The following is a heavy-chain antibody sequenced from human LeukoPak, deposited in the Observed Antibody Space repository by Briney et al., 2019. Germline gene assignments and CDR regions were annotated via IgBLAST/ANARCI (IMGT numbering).Heavy chain of an antibody. V-gene: IGHV3-23*01. CDR2: ISGSGGST. Sequence: AGGSLRLSCAASGFTFSSYATSWVRQAPGKGLEWVSAISGSGGSTYYADSVKGRFTISRDNSKNTLYLQMNSLRAEDTAVYYCAKDNYYYGSGSYHGYWGQGTLVTVSS. CDR3: AKDNYYYGSGSYHGY. CDR1: GFTFSSYA. J-gene: IGHJ4*02. D-gene: IGHD3-10*01.